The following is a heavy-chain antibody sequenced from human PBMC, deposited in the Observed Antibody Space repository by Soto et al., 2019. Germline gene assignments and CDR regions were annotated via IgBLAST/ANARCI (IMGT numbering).Heavy chain of an antibody. CDR3: ARGVTGSSWYSLINYGMDV. D-gene: IGHD6-13*01. CDR2: MNPNSGNT. V-gene: IGHV1-8*01. J-gene: IGHJ6*02. Sequence: ASVKVSCKASGYSFTSYDINWVRKTTGQGLEWMGWMNPNSGNTGYAQKFQGRATLSRNTSISTAYMELSSLRSEDTAVYYCARGVTGSSWYSLINYGMDVWGQGTTVTVSS. CDR1: GYSFTSYD.